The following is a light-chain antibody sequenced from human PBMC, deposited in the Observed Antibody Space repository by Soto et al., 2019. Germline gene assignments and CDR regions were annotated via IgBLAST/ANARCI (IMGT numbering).Light chain of an antibody. J-gene: IGLJ2*01. CDR1: SSDIGAYNF. CDR2: DVN. CDR3: TSWTTSTTMI. Sequence: QSVLTQPSSVSESPVQSITISFTGTSSDIGAYNFVSWYQQPPGKAPKLMLYDVNIRPSGVSNRFSGSKSGNTASLTISGLQAEDEADYYCTSWTTSTTMIFGGGTKVTV. V-gene: IGLV2-14*03.